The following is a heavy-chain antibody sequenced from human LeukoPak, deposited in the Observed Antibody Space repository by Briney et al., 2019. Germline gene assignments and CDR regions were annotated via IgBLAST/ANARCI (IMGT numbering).Heavy chain of an antibody. CDR2: INPNSGGT. V-gene: IGHV1-2*06. CDR3: ARDAGYSYGYDY. J-gene: IGHJ4*02. CDR1: GYTFTGYY. D-gene: IGHD5-18*01. Sequence: GASVKVPCKASGYTFTGYYMHWVRQAPGQGLEWMGRINPNSGGTNYAQKFQGRVTMTRDTSISTAYMELSRLRSDDTAVYYCARDAGYSYGYDYWGQGTLVTVSS.